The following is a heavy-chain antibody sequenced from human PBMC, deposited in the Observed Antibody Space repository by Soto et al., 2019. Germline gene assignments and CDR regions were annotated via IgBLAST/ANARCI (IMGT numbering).Heavy chain of an antibody. CDR3: ARRAKSFDP. Sequence: SETLSLTCSVSGGSISSYYWTWIRQPPGRGLEWIGYISYDGNTNSNPSLKSRVTMSVDTTKSQFSLKLSSVTAADTAVYYCARRAKSFDPSGQGTLVTVSS. CDR2: ISYDGNT. J-gene: IGHJ5*02. CDR1: GGSISSYY. V-gene: IGHV4-59*08.